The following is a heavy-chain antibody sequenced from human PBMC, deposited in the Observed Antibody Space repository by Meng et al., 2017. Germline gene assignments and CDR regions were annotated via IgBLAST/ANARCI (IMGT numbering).Heavy chain of an antibody. CDR1: GSSVSSGGYS. CDR2: IFHSETT. V-gene: IGHV4-30-2*01. J-gene: IGHJ4*02. D-gene: IGHD3-10*01. Sequence: QLQLQASGPGLVKPYQTPSLTCAVSGSSVSSGGYSWNWIRQPPGKGLEWIGYIFHSETTYYNPSLESRVTISIDTSKNQFSLKVTSATAADTAVYYCARGYGGLDYWGQGTLVTVSS. CDR3: ARGYGGLDY.